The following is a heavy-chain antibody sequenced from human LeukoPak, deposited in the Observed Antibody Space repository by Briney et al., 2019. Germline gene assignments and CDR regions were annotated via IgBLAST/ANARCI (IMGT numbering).Heavy chain of an antibody. J-gene: IGHJ4*02. Sequence: SETLSLTCAAYGGSFSGYYWSWIRQPPGKGLEWIGEINHSGSTNYNPSLKSRVTISVDTSKNQFSLKLSSVTAADTAVYYCARGLRKLLRLFDYWGQGTLVTVSS. D-gene: IGHD3-22*01. V-gene: IGHV4-34*01. CDR1: GGSFSGYY. CDR3: ARGLRKLLRLFDY. CDR2: INHSGST.